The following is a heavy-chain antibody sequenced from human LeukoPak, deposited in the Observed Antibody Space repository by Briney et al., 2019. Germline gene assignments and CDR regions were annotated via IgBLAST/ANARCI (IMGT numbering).Heavy chain of an antibody. CDR1: GLTVSTNY. Sequence: GSLRLSCEVSGLTVSTNYMSWVRQAPGKGLEWVSTIYSDGSTYYADSVKGRFTISRDNSKNTLYLQMNSLRGEDTAVYYCARWGTNDAFDIWGQGTKVTVSS. D-gene: IGHD3-16*01. V-gene: IGHV3-66*01. J-gene: IGHJ3*02. CDR3: ARWGTNDAFDI. CDR2: IYSDGST.